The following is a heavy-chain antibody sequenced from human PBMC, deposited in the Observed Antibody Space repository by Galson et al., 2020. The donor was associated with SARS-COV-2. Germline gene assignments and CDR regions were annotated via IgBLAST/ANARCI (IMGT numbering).Heavy chain of an antibody. Sequence: GGSLRLSCAASGFTFSSYSMNWVRQAPGKGLEWVSSVSSRSSHKYYADSVWGRFTISRDHAENSLYLQMNSLRAEDAAVYYCARDLRGISPDALDLWGQGTMVTVSS. CDR2: VSSRSSHK. CDR1: GFTFSSYS. V-gene: IGHV3-21*01. J-gene: IGHJ3*01. CDR3: ARDLRGISPDALDL. D-gene: IGHD3-16*01.